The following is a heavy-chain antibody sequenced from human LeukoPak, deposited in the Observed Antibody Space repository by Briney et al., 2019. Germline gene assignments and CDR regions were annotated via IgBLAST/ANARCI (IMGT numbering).Heavy chain of an antibody. Sequence: GGSLRLSCAASGFTFSDYYMSWIRQAPGKGLEWVSYISSSGSTIYYASSVKGRFTISRDNAKNSLYLQMNSLRAEDTAVYYCARDYYYGSGTRWSAFDIWGQGTMVTVSS. CDR2: ISSSGSTI. V-gene: IGHV3-11*01. CDR3: ARDYYYGSGTRWSAFDI. D-gene: IGHD3-10*01. J-gene: IGHJ3*02. CDR1: GFTFSDYY.